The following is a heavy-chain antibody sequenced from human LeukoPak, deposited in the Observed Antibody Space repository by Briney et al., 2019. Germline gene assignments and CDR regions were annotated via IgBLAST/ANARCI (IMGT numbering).Heavy chain of an antibody. CDR2: ISWNSGSI. CDR3: AKGFLEWSDAFDI. D-gene: IGHD3-3*01. CDR1: GFTFDDYA. V-gene: IGHV3-9*03. J-gene: IGHJ3*02. Sequence: GGSLRLSCAASGFTFDDYAVHWVRQAPGKGLEWVSGISWNSGSIGYADSVKGRFTISRDNAKNSLYLQMNSLRAEDMALYYCAKGFLEWSDAFDIWGQGTMVTVSS.